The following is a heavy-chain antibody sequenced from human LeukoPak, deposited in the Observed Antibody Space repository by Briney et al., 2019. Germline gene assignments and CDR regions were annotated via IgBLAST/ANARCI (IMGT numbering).Heavy chain of an antibody. V-gene: IGHV4-59*12. CDR3: ARAGTGSGSYSYFDY. CDR1: GGSISSYY. CDR2: IYSSGST. D-gene: IGHD3-10*01. Sequence: SETLSLTCTVSGGSISSYYWSWIRQPPGKGLQCIGYIYSSGSTNYNPSLKSRVTISVDTSKNQFSLKLSSVTAADTAVYYCARAGTGSGSYSYFDYWGQGTLVTVSS. J-gene: IGHJ4*02.